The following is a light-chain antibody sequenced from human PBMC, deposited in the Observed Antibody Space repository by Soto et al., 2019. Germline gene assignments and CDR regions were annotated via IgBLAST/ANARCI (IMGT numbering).Light chain of an antibody. CDR1: QSVSSSY. V-gene: IGKV3-20*01. Sequence: EIVLTQSPGTLSLSPGERATLSCRASQSVSSSYLAWYQQKPGQAPRLLIYGASSRATGIPDRFSGSGSGTDFTITIGRLEPEDFAVYYCQQYGRTFGQGTKVEIK. J-gene: IGKJ1*01. CDR2: GAS. CDR3: QQYGRT.